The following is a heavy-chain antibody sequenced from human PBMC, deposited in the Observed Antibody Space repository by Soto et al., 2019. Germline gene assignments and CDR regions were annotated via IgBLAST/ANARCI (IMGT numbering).Heavy chain of an antibody. D-gene: IGHD1-26*01. CDR3: TRGLLGGAPSYTFHGMDV. J-gene: IGHJ6*01. Sequence: EVQLVESGGGLVQPGGSLRLSCAASGFTFSDHYMDWVRQAPGKGLEWVARSRNRVNSHTTEYAASAKGRFTISRDESKSSLYQQMNSLTIEDTAVYYCTRGLLGGAPSYTFHGMDVWGQGTTVTVSS. CDR1: GFTFSDHY. V-gene: IGHV3-72*01. CDR2: SRNRVNSHTT.